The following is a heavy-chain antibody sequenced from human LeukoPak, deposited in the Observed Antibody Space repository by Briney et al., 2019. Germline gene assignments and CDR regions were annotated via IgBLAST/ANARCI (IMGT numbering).Heavy chain of an antibody. CDR1: GGSISSYY. CDR2: IYYSGST. J-gene: IGHJ4*02. D-gene: IGHD6-6*01. Sequence: PSETLSLTCTVSGGSISSYYWSWIRQPPGKGLEWIGYIYYSGSTNYNPSLKSRVTISVDTSKNQFSLKLSSVTAADTAVYYCARGLGYSSSSPWGYWGQGTLVTVSS. V-gene: IGHV4-59*01. CDR3: ARGLGYSSSSPWGY.